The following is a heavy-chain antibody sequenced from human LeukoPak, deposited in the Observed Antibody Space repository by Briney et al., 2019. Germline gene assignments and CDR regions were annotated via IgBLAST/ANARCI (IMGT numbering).Heavy chain of an antibody. D-gene: IGHD3-16*01. J-gene: IGHJ4*02. Sequence: SETLSLTCTVSGGSISSYYWSWIRQPPGKGLEWIGYIYYSGSTNYNPSLKSRVTISVDTSKNQFSLKLSSVTAADTAVYYCARGGRFGDYFDYWGQGALVTVSS. CDR3: ARGGRFGDYFDY. V-gene: IGHV4-59*01. CDR1: GGSISSYY. CDR2: IYYSGST.